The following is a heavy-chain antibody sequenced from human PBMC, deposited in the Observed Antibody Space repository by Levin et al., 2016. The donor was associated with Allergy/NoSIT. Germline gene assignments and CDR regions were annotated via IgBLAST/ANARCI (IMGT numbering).Heavy chain of an antibody. Sequence: WIRQPPGKGLEWVAVISYDGSNKYYADSVKGRFTISRDNSKNTLYLQMNSLRAEDTAVYYCARDGGDFWSGYLHYWGQGTLVTVSS. J-gene: IGHJ4*02. V-gene: IGHV3-30-3*01. D-gene: IGHD3-3*01. CDR3: ARDGGDFWSGYLHY. CDR2: ISYDGSNK.